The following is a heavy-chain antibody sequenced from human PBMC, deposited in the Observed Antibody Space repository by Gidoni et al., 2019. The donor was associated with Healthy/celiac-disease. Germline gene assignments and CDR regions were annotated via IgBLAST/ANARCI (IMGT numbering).Heavy chain of an antibody. J-gene: IGHJ3*02. Sequence: AAAGFTFSSYDMHWVRQATGKGLEWVSAIGTSGDTYYPGSVKGRFTSSRENSKNSLYLQMNSLRAGETAVYYCARGLGYCSSTSCADAFDIWGQGTMVTVSS. V-gene: IGHV3-13*04. CDR2: IGTSGDT. CDR1: GFTFSSYD. D-gene: IGHD2-2*01. CDR3: ARGLGYCSSTSCADAFDI.